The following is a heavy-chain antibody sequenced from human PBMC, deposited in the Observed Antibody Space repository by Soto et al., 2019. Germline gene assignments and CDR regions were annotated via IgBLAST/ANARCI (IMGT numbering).Heavy chain of an antibody. D-gene: IGHD6-6*01. CDR3: ASEVGELDYSSSSDAFDI. Sequence: QVQLQESGPGLVKPSQTLSLTCTVSGGSISSGDYYWSWVRQPPGKGLEWIAYIYYSGTTYYNPSLKSRVTMSRYTSKNPFSLKLESVTAADTAVYYCASEVGELDYSSSSDAFDIWGQGTMVTVSS. CDR2: IYYSGTT. V-gene: IGHV4-30-4*01. CDR1: GGSISSGDYY. J-gene: IGHJ3*02.